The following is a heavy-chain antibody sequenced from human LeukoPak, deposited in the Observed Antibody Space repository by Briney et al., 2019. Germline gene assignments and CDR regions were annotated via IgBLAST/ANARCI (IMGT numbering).Heavy chain of an antibody. CDR1: GGSISSSSYY. V-gene: IGHV4-39*07. CDR2: IYYSGST. Sequence: SETLSLTCTVSGGSISSSSYYWGWIRQPPGKGLEWIGSIYYSGSTYYNPSLKSRVTISIDTSKNQFSLKLSSVTAADTAVYYCARVTGYMIEDYFDYWGQGTLVTVSS. CDR3: ARVTGYMIEDYFDY. J-gene: IGHJ4*02. D-gene: IGHD3-22*01.